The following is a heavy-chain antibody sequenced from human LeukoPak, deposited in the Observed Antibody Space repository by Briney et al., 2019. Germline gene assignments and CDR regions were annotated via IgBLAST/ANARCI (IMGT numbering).Heavy chain of an antibody. D-gene: IGHD3-9*01. Sequence: GGSLRLSCAASGFTFSSYGMHWVRQAPGKGLEWVAVIWYDGSNKYYADSVKGRFTISRDNSKNTLYLQMNSLRAEDTAVYYCARDNGLTYYDISTGYQNRFDPWGQGTLVTVSS. J-gene: IGHJ5*02. V-gene: IGHV3-33*01. CDR2: IWYDGSNK. CDR1: GFTFSSYG. CDR3: ARDNGLTYYDISTGYQNRFDP.